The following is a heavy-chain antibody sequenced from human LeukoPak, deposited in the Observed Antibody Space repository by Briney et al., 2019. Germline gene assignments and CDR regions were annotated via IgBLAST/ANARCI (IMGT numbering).Heavy chain of an antibody. V-gene: IGHV1-46*01. CDR2: INPSGGST. CDR3: ASSIAVAGTGDY. J-gene: IGHJ4*02. Sequence: ASVKVSCKASGYTFTSYYMHWVRQAPGQGLEWMGIINPSGGSTSYAQKFQGRVTMTRDMSTSTVYMELSSLRSEDTAVYYCASSIAVAGTGDYWGQGTLVTVSS. CDR1: GYTFTSYY. D-gene: IGHD6-19*01.